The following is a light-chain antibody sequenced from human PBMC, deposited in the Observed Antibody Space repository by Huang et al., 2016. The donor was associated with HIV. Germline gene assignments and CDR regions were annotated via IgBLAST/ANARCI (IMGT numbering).Light chain of an antibody. CDR3: QQYGSSPRT. CDR2: GAS. CDR1: QSVSSCY. J-gene: IGKJ1*01. V-gene: IGKV3-20*01. Sequence: EIVLTQSPGTLSLSPGERATLSCRASQSVSSCYLAWYQQKPGHAPRLLIYGASSRATGIPDRFSGSGSGTDFTLTISRLEPEDFAVYYCQQYGSSPRTFGQGTKVEIK.